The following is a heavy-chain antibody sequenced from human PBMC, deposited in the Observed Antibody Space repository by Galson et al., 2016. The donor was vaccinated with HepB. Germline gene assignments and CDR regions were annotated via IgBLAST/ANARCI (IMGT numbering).Heavy chain of an antibody. CDR3: ARRGPTYYYGMDV. J-gene: IGHJ6*02. CDR2: IYHSGGT. V-gene: IGHV4-39*01. CDR1: GGSISSSGYY. Sequence: SETLSLTCTVSGGSISSSGYYWGWIRQPPGKGLEWIGSIYHSGGTYYNPSLKSRVTISVDTSKNQFSLKLSSVTAADTAVYFCARRGPTYYYGMDVWGQGTTVTVSS. D-gene: IGHD3-10*01.